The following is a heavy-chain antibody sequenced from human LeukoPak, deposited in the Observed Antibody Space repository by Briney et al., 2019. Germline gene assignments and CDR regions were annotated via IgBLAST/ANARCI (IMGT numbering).Heavy chain of an antibody. CDR2: ISSSSSSTI. D-gene: IGHD1-1*01. Sequence: GGSLRLSCAASGFTFSSYSMTWVRQAPGKGLEWVSYISSSSSSTIYYADSVKGRFTISRDNAKNSLYLQMDSLRAEDTAVYYCARDLDWSTSGFDYWGQGTLVTVSS. J-gene: IGHJ4*02. V-gene: IGHV3-48*01. CDR3: ARDLDWSTSGFDY. CDR1: GFTFSSYS.